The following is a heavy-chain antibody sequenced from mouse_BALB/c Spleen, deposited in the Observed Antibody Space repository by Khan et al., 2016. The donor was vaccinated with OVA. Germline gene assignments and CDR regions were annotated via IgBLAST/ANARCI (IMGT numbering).Heavy chain of an antibody. CDR2: ISPGSGDT. CDR1: GYTFTDYY. CDR3: ARRNYFGYPFAY. V-gene: IGHV1-77*01. Sequence: QVQLKQSGAELARPGASVKLSCKASGYTFTDYYINWVKQRTGQGLEWIGEISPGSGDTYYNERFKGKATLTADKSSSTAYLQHSSLTSEASAVDFCARRNYFGYPFAYWGQGTLVTVSA. D-gene: IGHD1-2*01. J-gene: IGHJ3*01.